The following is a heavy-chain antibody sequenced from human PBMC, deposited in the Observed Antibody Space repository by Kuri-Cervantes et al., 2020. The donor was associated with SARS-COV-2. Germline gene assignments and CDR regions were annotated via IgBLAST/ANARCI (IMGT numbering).Heavy chain of an antibody. D-gene: IGHD5-12*01. J-gene: IGHJ5*02. CDR2: IYYSGST. Sequence: GSLRLSCTVSGGSISSHYWSWIRQPPGKGLEWIGYIYYSGSTNYNPSLKSRVTISVDTSKNQFSLKLTSVTAADTAVYYCARQNILDSAWFDPWGQGTLVTVSS. CDR3: ARQNILDSAWFDP. V-gene: IGHV4-59*08. CDR1: GGSISSHY.